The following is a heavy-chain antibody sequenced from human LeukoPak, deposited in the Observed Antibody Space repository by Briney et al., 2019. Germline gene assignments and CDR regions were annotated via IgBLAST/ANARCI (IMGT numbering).Heavy chain of an antibody. Sequence: GGALRLSCGASGFTFSNYWMTWVGQAPGKGLEGVADIKEDGSEKDYVDSVRGRFTISRDNAKNSLYLQMNSLRAEDTAIYYCARDPYSSSWYDYWGQGTLVTVSS. D-gene: IGHD6-13*01. V-gene: IGHV3-7*01. J-gene: IGHJ4*02. CDR2: IKEDGSEK. CDR3: ARDPYSSSWYDY. CDR1: GFTFSNYW.